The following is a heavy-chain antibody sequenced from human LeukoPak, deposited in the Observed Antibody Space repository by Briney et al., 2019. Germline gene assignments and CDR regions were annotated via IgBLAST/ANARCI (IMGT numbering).Heavy chain of an antibody. V-gene: IGHV3-23*01. CDR1: WFTLSRYS. Sequence: GSLKLFCAASWFTLSRYSMSLVRQASGKGPEWVSTISGSGGSTYYADSVKGRFTISRDNSKNTLYLQMNSLRAEDTAVYYCAKDWGFWSGYYTDDYWGQGTLVTVSS. CDR3: AKDWGFWSGYYTDDY. CDR2: ISGSGGST. D-gene: IGHD3-3*01. J-gene: IGHJ4*02.